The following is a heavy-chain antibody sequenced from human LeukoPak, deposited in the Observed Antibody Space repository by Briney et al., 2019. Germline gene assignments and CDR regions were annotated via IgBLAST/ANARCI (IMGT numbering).Heavy chain of an antibody. D-gene: IGHD3-22*01. CDR1: GYTFTSYD. CDR2: MNPNSGNT. J-gene: IGHJ4*02. V-gene: IGHV1-8*01. Sequence: ASVKVSCKASGYTFTSYDINWVRQATGQGLEWMGWMNPNSGNTGYAQKFQARVTMTRNTSISTAYMELSSLRPEDTAVYYCARGPPYYYDSSGYYSNWGQGTLVTVSS. CDR3: ARGPPYYYDSSGYYSN.